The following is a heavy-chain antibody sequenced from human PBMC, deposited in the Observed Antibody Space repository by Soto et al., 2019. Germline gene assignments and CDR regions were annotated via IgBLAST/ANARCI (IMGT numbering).Heavy chain of an antibody. CDR2: ISGNNGTT. Sequence: GASVKVSCKASGYTFTTYGISWVRQAPGQGLEWMGWISGNNGTTKSAQKFQGRVTMTTDTSTSTAYMELSSLRSEDTAVYYCASLELYDSSGYYYQAGFDYWGQGTLVTVSS. J-gene: IGHJ4*02. D-gene: IGHD3-22*01. V-gene: IGHV1-18*01. CDR3: ASLELYDSSGYYYQAGFDY. CDR1: GYTFTTYG.